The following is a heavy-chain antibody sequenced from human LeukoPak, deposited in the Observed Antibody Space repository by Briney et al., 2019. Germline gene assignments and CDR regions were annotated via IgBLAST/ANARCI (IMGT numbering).Heavy chain of an antibody. D-gene: IGHD6-13*01. V-gene: IGHV4-34*01. Sequence: SETLSLTCAVYGGAFSGYYWSWIRQPPGKGLEWIGEINHSGSTNYNPSLKSRVTISVDTSKNQFSLKLSSVTAADTAGYYCARGAGKAIAAAPYPFDYWGQGTLVTVSS. CDR1: GGAFSGYY. CDR3: ARGAGKAIAAAPYPFDY. CDR2: INHSGST. J-gene: IGHJ4*02.